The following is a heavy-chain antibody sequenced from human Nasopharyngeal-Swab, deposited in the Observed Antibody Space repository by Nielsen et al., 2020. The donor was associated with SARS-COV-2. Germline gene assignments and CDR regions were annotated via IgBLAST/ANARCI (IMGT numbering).Heavy chain of an antibody. J-gene: IGHJ3*02. V-gene: IGHV3-23*01. D-gene: IGHD3-3*01. CDR3: AEDRRIKYDFWSGSRSDSFDI. CDR1: GFTFSSYA. CDR2: ISGSGGST. Sequence: GESLKISCAASGFTFSSYAMSWVRQAPGKGLGWVSAISGSGGSTYYADSVKGRFTISRDNSKNTLYLQMNSLRAEDTAVYYCAEDRRIKYDFWSGSRSDSFDIWGQGTMVTVSS.